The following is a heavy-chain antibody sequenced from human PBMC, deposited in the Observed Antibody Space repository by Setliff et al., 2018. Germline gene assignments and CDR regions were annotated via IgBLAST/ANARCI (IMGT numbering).Heavy chain of an antibody. J-gene: IGHJ6*03. CDR1: GFTFSSYW. CDR2: INSDGSST. Sequence: PGGSLRLSCAASGFTFSSYWMHWVRQAPGKGLVWVSRINSDGSSTSYADSVKGRFTISRDNAKNTLYLQMNSLRAEDTAVYYCARATAMAIYYYYMDVWGKGTTVTV. V-gene: IGHV3-74*01. CDR3: ARATAMAIYYYYMDV. D-gene: IGHD5-18*01.